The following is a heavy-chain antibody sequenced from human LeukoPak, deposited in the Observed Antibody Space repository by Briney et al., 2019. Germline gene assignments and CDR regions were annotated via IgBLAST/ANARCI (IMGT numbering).Heavy chain of an antibody. CDR3: AKAYCGGDCHIDY. D-gene: IGHD2-21*02. CDR2: ISYDGSNK. Sequence: XVAVISYDGSNKYYADSVKGRFTISRDNSKNTLYLQMNSLRAEDTAVYYCAKAYCGGDCHIDYWGQGTLVTVSS. V-gene: IGHV3-30*18. J-gene: IGHJ4*02.